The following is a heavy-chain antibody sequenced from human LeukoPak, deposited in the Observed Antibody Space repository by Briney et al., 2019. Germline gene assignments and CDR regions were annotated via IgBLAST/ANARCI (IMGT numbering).Heavy chain of an antibody. Sequence: SETLSFTCTVSGGSISSGGYYWSWIRQHPGKGLEWIGYIYYSGSTYYNPSLKSRVTISADTSKNQFSLKLISVTTADTAVYYCARARSAAGNFDYWGQGTLVTVSS. CDR3: ARARSAAGNFDY. D-gene: IGHD6-13*01. V-gene: IGHV4-31*03. CDR2: IYYSGST. CDR1: GGSISSGGYY. J-gene: IGHJ4*02.